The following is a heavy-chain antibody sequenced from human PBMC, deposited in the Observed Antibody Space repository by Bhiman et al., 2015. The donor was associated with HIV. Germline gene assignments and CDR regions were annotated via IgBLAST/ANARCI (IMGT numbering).Heavy chain of an antibody. V-gene: IGHV3-11*04. J-gene: IGHJ4*02. D-gene: IGHD5-18*01. CDR3: ARGYTYGQGRLGFDY. CDR2: ISNTGSTI. CDR1: GFNFRDYY. Sequence: QVQLVESGGGLVKPGGSLRLSCAASGFNFRDYYMSWIRQTPGKGLEWVSYISNTGSTIYYSDSVKGRFTISRDNAKKSLYLQMNSLRAEDTAVYYCARGYTYGQGRLGFDYWGQGTLVTVSS.